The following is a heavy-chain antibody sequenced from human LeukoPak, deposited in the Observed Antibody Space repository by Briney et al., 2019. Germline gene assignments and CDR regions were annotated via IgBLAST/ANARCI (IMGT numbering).Heavy chain of an antibody. CDR1: GYTFTSYG. D-gene: IGHD6-19*01. V-gene: IGHV1-18*01. Sequence: ASVKVPCKASGYTFTSYGISWVRQAPGQGLEWMGWISAYNGNTNYAQKLQGRVTMTTDTSTSTAYMELRSLRSDDTAVYYCARDGWRAVAPRGPFDYWGQGTLVTVSS. CDR3: ARDGWRAVAPRGPFDY. CDR2: ISAYNGNT. J-gene: IGHJ4*02.